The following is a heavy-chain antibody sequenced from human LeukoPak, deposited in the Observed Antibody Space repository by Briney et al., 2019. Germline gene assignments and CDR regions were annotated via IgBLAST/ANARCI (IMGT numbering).Heavy chain of an antibody. CDR2: ISSSSSYI. CDR1: GFTFSSYS. V-gene: IGHV3-21*01. CDR3: ARDRQQLAPNWFDP. J-gene: IGHJ5*02. D-gene: IGHD6-13*01. Sequence: GGSLRLSCAASGFTFSSYSMNWVRQAPGKGLEWVSSISSSSSYIYYADSVKGRFTISRDNAKNSLYLQMNSLRAEDTAVYYCARDRQQLAPNWFDPWGQGTLVTVSS.